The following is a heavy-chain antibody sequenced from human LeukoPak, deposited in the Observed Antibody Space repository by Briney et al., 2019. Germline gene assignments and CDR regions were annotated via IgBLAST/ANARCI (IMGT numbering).Heavy chain of an antibody. V-gene: IGHV4-38-2*01. J-gene: IGHJ4*02. CDR1: GYSISSGYY. CDR3: ARKLYYGDYFDY. Sequence: PSETLSLTCAVSGYSISSGYYWGWIRQPPGKGRGWIATIYHSGSTYYNPSLKSRVTISVDTSKNQFSLKLSSVTAADTAVYYCARKLYYGDYFDYWGQGTLVTVSS. D-gene: IGHD2-8*01. CDR2: IYHSGST.